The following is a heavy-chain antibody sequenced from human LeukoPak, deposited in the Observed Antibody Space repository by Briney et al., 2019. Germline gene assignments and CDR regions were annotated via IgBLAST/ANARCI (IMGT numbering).Heavy chain of an antibody. V-gene: IGHV4-34*01. Sequence: SETLSLTCAVYGGSFSGYYWSWIRQPPGKGLEWIGEINHSGSTNYNPSLKSRVTISVDTSKNQFSLKLSSVTAADTAVYYCARDQWGYFDYWGQGTLVTVPS. D-gene: IGHD1-26*01. CDR1: GGSFSGYY. CDR3: ARDQWGYFDY. J-gene: IGHJ4*02. CDR2: INHSGST.